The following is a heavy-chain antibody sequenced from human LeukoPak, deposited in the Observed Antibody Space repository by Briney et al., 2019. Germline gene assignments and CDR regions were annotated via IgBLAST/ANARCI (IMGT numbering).Heavy chain of an antibody. CDR2: IYYSGST. CDR3: ARHYYDSSGYCSHFDY. D-gene: IGHD3-22*01. CDR1: GGSISSSGYY. Sequence: PSETLSLTCTVSGGSISSSGYYWGWIRQPPGKGLEWIGSIYYSGSTYYNPSLKSRVTISVDTSKNQFSLKLSSVTAADTAVYYCARHYYDSSGYCSHFDYWGQGTLVTVSS. J-gene: IGHJ4*02. V-gene: IGHV4-39*01.